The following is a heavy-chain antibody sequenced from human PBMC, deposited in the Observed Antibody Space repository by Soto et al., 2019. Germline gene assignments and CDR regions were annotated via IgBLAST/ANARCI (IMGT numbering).Heavy chain of an antibody. CDR1: GYTFTSYG. V-gene: IGHV1-18*01. D-gene: IGHD6-19*01. CDR3: ARIIAVAGLEY. J-gene: IGHJ4*02. Sequence: QVQLVQSGAAVKKPGASVKVSCKASGYTFTSYGISWVRQAPGHGLEWLGWISAYNGNTHYAQKPQGRVTMTTDTSTSTAYMELRSLRSDDTAVYYCARIIAVAGLEYWGQGTLVTVSS. CDR2: ISAYNGNT.